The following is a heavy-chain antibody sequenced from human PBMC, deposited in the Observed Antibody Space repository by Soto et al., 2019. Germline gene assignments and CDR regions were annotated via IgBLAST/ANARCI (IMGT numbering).Heavy chain of an antibody. CDR1: GFTFSSYG. D-gene: IGHD6-19*01. J-gene: IGHJ4*02. Sequence: PGGSLRLSCAASGFTFSSYGMHWVRQAPGKGLEWVAVISYDGSNKYYADSVKGRFTISRDNAKNSLYLQMNSLRAEDTALYYCARGYNSALDYWGQGALVTVSS. CDR3: ARGYNSALDY. CDR2: ISYDGSNK. V-gene: IGHV3-30*03.